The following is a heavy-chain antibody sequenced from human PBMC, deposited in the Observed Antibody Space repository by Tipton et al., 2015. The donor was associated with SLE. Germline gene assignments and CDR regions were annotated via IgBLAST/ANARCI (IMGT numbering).Heavy chain of an antibody. CDR3: ATVPYGPEWYFDY. J-gene: IGHJ4*02. CDR1: GYTFTSYY. D-gene: IGHD3-10*01. CDR2: INPSGGST. Sequence: QLVQSGAEVKKPGASVKVSCKASGYTFTSYYMHWVRQAPGQGFEWMGIINPSGGSTSYAQKFQGRVTMTRDTPTSTVYMELSSLRSEDTAVYYCATVPYGPEWYFDYWGQGTLVTVSS. V-gene: IGHV1-46*01.